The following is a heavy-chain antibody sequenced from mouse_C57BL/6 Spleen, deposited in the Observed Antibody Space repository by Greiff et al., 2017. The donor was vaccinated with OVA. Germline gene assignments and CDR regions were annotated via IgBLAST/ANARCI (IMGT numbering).Heavy chain of an antibody. CDR2: IDPSDSYT. V-gene: IGHV1-50*01. D-gene: IGHD2-1*01. CDR1: GYTFTSYW. Sequence: QVQLQQPGAELVKPGASVKQSCKASGYTFTSYWMQWVKQRPGQGLEWIGEIDPSDSYTNYNQKFKGKATLTVDTSSSTAYMQLSSLTSEDSAVYYCARSYGNPYAMDYWGQGTSVTVSS. CDR3: ARSYGNPYAMDY. J-gene: IGHJ4*01.